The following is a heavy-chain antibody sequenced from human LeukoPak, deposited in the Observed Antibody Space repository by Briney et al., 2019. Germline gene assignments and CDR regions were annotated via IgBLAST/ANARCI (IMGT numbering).Heavy chain of an antibody. J-gene: IGHJ4*02. D-gene: IGHD6-19*01. Sequence: PGGSLRLSCAASGFTFSDYYMSWIRQAPGKGLEWVSSISSSSSYIYYADSVKGRFTISRDNAKNSLYLQMNSLRAEDTAVYYCARDLPNSSGWYGYWGQGTLVTVSS. CDR3: ARDLPNSSGWYGY. V-gene: IGHV3-11*06. CDR1: GFTFSDYY. CDR2: ISSSSSYI.